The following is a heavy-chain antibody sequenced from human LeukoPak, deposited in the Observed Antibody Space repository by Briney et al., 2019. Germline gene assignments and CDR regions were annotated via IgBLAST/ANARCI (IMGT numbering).Heavy chain of an antibody. J-gene: IGHJ3*02. CDR2: IRGGGDST. D-gene: IGHD2/OR15-2a*01. CDR3: AKDRGTIVHNWYFDI. CDR1: RFTFGSYA. V-gene: IGHV3-23*01. Sequence: PGGSLRLSCAASRFTFGSYAMSWVRQAPGKGLEWVSTIRGGGDSTYYADSLKGRFTISRDNSQNTLYLQMNGLRGEDTAIYYRAKDRGTIVHNWYFDIWGQGTMVTVSS.